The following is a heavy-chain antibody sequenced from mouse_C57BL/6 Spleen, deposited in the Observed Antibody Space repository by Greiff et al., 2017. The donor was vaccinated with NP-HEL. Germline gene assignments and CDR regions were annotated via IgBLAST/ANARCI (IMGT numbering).Heavy chain of an antibody. CDR1: GFNIKDYY. CDR2: IDPEDGET. D-gene: IGHD1-1*01. J-gene: IGHJ2*01. CDR3: AIIVYSGSSYGDY. V-gene: IGHV14-2*01. Sequence: EVKLMESGAELVKPGASVKLSCTASGFNIKDYYMHWVKQRTEQGLEWIGRIDPEDGETKYAPKFQGKATITADTSSNTAYLQLSSLTSEDTAVYYGAIIVYSGSSYGDYCGQGTTLTVSS.